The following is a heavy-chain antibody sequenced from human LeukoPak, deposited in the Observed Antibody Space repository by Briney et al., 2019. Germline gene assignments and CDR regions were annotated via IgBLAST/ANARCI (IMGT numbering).Heavy chain of an antibody. CDR2: ISYDGSNK. CDR3: ARDSHQLPANDAFDI. Sequence: GRSLRLSCAASGFTFSSYAMHWVRRAPGKGLEWVALISYDGSNKYYADSVKGRFTISRDNPKNTLYLQMNSLRAEDTAVYYCARDSHQLPANDAFDIWGQGTMVTVSS. V-gene: IGHV3-30*04. J-gene: IGHJ3*02. CDR1: GFTFSSYA. D-gene: IGHD2-2*01.